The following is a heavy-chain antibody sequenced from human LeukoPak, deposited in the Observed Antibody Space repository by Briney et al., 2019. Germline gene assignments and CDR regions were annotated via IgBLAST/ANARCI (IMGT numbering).Heavy chain of an antibody. CDR3: AKGAYDYIEMGYFDS. Sequence: GGSLRLSCAASGFTSTNYAMNWVRQAPGKGLEWVSILIGSSGSTDYADTVKGRFTISRDTSKNTLFLQMNSLRAEDTAIYYCAKGAYDYIEMGYFDSWGQGTLVTVSS. J-gene: IGHJ4*02. CDR2: LIGSSGST. V-gene: IGHV3-23*01. D-gene: IGHD5-12*01. CDR1: GFTSTNYA.